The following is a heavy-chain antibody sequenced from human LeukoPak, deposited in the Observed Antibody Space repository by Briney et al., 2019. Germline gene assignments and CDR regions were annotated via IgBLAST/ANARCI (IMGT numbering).Heavy chain of an antibody. CDR3: ARGKTSQNIVTRKTYNWFDP. CDR1: GFTFSSYW. D-gene: IGHD2/OR15-2a*01. J-gene: IGHJ5*02. Sequence: GGSLTLSCAASGFTFSSYWMHWVRQAPGKGLVWVSRINSDGSSTSYADSVKGRFTISRDNAKNTLYLQMNSLRAEDTAVYYCARGKTSQNIVTRKTYNWFDPWGQGTLVTVSS. V-gene: IGHV3-74*01. CDR2: INSDGSST.